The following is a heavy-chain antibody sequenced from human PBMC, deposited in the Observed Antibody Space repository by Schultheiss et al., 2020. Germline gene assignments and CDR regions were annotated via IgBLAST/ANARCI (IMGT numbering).Heavy chain of an antibody. Sequence: GGSLRLSCAASGFTFSSYALSWVRQAPGKGLEWVSAISGSGGSTYYADSVKGRFTVSRDNSKNTLYLQMDSLRAEDTAVYYCARGAGYWSYLYHYYMDVWGKGTTVTVSS. D-gene: IGHD1-7*01. J-gene: IGHJ6*03. CDR3: ARGAGYWSYLYHYYMDV. CDR2: ISGSGGST. V-gene: IGHV3-23*01. CDR1: GFTFSSYA.